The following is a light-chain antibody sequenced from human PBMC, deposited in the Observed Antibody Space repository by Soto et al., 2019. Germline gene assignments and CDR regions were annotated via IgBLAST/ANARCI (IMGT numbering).Light chain of an antibody. CDR3: MQALESPPT. CDR1: QSLMNRNGQNC. Sequence: DIVMTQSPLSMPVTPGEQASISCRSSQSLMNRNGQNCLDWYLQKPGQSPQLLIHMGFIRASGVPYMFSVSGSGTYFTLTISRVEAEDVVVYYCMQALESPPTFGGGTNLEIK. V-gene: IGKV2-28*01. CDR2: MGF. J-gene: IGKJ4*01.